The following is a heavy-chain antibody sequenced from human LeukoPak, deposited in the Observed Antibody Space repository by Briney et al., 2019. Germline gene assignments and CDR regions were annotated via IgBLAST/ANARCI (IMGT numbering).Heavy chain of an antibody. V-gene: IGHV4-39*07. CDR3: ARKNSGYDWTSYYYYYYMDV. CDR2: IYYSGST. J-gene: IGHJ6*03. CDR1: GGSISSSSYY. Sequence: SETLSLTCTVSGGSISSSSYYWGWIRQPPGKGLEWIGSIYYSGSTYYNPSLKSRVTISVDTSKNQFSLKLSSVTAADTAVYYCARKNSGYDWTSYYYYYYMDVWGKGTTVTISS. D-gene: IGHD5-12*01.